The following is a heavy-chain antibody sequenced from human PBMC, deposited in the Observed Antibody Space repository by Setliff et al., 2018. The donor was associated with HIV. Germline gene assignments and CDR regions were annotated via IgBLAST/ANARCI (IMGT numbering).Heavy chain of an antibody. V-gene: IGHV4-39*01. CDR2: VYYSGST. CDR1: TDSFSNRGFY. D-gene: IGHD3-3*01. Sequence: PSETLSLTCTVSTDSFSNRGFYWGWVRQPPGRGLEWIGSVYYSGSTYYNPSLRSRVTISIDTSKNQLSLKLTSMTAADTAIYYSARSQPDTIFGVVVFDSWGQGTLVTVSS. J-gene: IGHJ4*02. CDR3: ARSQPDTIFGVVVFDS.